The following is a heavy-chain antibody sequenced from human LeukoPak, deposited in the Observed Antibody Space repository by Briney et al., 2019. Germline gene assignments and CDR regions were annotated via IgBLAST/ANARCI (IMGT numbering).Heavy chain of an antibody. V-gene: IGHV1-2*02. CDR1: VYTFTGYY. Sequence: ASVKVSCKASVYTFTGYYMHWVRQAPGQGLEWMGWINPNSGGTNYAQKFQGRVTMTRDTSISTAYMELSRLRSDDTAVYYCARDRDSYGLVDYWGQGTLVTVSS. CDR2: INPNSGGT. D-gene: IGHD5-18*01. CDR3: ARDRDSYGLVDY. J-gene: IGHJ4*02.